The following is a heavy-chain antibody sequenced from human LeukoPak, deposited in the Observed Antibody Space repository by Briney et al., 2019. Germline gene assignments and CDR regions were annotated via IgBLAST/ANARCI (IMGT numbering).Heavy chain of an antibody. D-gene: IGHD3-22*01. J-gene: IGHJ4*02. CDR2: INHSGST. CDR1: GGSFSGYY. Sequence: PSETLSLTCAVYGGSFSGYYWSWIRQPPGKGLEWIGEINHSGSTNYNPSLKSRVTISVDTSKNQFSLKLSSVTAADTAVYYCAGQDSSGYWTDYWGQGTLVTVSS. CDR3: AGQDSSGYWTDY. V-gene: IGHV4-34*01.